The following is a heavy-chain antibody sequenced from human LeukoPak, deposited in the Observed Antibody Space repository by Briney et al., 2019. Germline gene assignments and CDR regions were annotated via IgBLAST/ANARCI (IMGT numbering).Heavy chain of an antibody. J-gene: IGHJ5*02. Sequence: GGSLRLSCAASGFTFSSYAMNWVRQAPGKGLEWVSTISASGGSTYHAVSVKGRFTISRDNAKNSLYLQMNSLRAEDTALYYCARDAFDPWGQGTLVTVSS. CDR2: ISASGGST. V-gene: IGHV3-23*01. CDR1: GFTFSSYA. CDR3: ARDAFDP.